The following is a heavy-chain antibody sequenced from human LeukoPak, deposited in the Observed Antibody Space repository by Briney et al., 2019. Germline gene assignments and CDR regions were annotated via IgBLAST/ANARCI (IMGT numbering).Heavy chain of an antibody. CDR1: GGTFSSYA. CDR2: IIPILGIA. CDR3: ARVKDGQLGDYFDY. Sequence: SVKVSCKASGGTFSSYAISWVRQAPGQGLEWMGRIIPILGIANYAQKFQGRDTITADKSTSTAYMELSSLRSEDTAVYYCARVKDGQLGDYFDYWGQGTLVTVSS. D-gene: IGHD7-27*01. V-gene: IGHV1-69*04. J-gene: IGHJ4*02.